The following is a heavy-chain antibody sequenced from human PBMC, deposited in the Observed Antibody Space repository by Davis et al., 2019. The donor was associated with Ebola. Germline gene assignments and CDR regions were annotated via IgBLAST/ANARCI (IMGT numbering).Heavy chain of an antibody. CDR2: INSDGSST. CDR1: GFTFSSYG. V-gene: IGHV3-74*01. Sequence: HTGGSLRLSCAASGFTFSSYGMHWVRQAPGKGLVWVSRINSDGSSTSYADSVKGRFTISRDNAKNTLYLQMNSLRAEDTAVYYCARTGGYSYGRYYYYYGMDVWGQGTTVTVSS. CDR3: ARTGGYSYGRYYYYYGMDV. J-gene: IGHJ6*02. D-gene: IGHD5-18*01.